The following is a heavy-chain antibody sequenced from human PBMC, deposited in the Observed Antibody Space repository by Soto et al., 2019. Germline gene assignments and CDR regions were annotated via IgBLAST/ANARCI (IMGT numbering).Heavy chain of an antibody. J-gene: IGHJ4*02. V-gene: IGHV3-30-3*01. D-gene: IGHD6-6*01. CDR2: ISYDGSNK. CDR3: ARWALVRMGVLDY. Sequence: GGSLRLSCAASGITFSSYAMHWVRQAPGKGLEWVAVISYDGSNKYYADSVKGRFTISRDNSKNTLYLQMNSLRAEDTAVYYCARWALVRMGVLDYWGQGTLVTVSS. CDR1: GITFSSYA.